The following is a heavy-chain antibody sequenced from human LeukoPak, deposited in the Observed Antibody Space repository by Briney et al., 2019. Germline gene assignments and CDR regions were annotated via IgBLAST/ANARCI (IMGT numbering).Heavy chain of an antibody. CDR1: GGSIGSSSYY. J-gene: IGHJ4*02. D-gene: IGHD2-21*01. CDR3: ARDRRLGEGY. CDR2: IYYSGST. V-gene: IGHV4-39*07. Sequence: SETLSLTCTVSGGSIGSSSYYWGWIRQPPGKGLEWIGSIYYSGSTYYNPSLKSRVTISVDTSKNQFSLKLSSVTAADTAVYYCARDRRLGEGYWGQGTLVTVSS.